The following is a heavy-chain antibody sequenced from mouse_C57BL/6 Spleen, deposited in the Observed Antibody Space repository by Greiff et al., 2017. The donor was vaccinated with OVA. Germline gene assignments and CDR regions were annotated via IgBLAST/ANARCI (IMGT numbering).Heavy chain of an antibody. D-gene: IGHD1-1*01. V-gene: IGHV2-9-1*01. CDR1: GFSLTSYA. J-gene: IGHJ4*01. CDR2: IWTGGGP. Sequence: QVQLKESGPGLVAPSQSLSITCTVSGFSLTSYAISWVRQPPGKGLEWLGVIWTGGGPTYNSALKSRLSISKDNSKSQVFLKKNSLQTDDTARYYCARGGRGARDYWGQGTSVTVAS. CDR3: ARGGRGARDY.